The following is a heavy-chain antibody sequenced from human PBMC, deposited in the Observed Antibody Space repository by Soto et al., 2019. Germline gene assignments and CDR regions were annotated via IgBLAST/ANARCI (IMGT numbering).Heavy chain of an antibody. J-gene: IGHJ4*02. V-gene: IGHV3-30-3*01. CDR2: ISDDGSIK. CDR1: GFSFTTYA. D-gene: IGHD5-18*01. Sequence: PGGSLRLSCAASGFSFTTYAMHWVRQAPGKGLEWVAVISDDGSIKYYADSVKGRFTISRDNSKNTFYLQMNSLRGDDTALYYCARAIETAMDPCDYWGQGALITAYS. CDR3: ARAIETAMDPCDY.